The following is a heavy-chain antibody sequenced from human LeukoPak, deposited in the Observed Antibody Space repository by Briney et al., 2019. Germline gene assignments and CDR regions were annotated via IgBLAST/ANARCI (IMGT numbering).Heavy chain of an antibody. Sequence: GGSLRLSCAASGFTFSNYGMHWVRQAPGKGLGWVAFIRYDGSNKYYADSVKGRFTISRDNSKNTLYLQMNSLRAEDTAVYYCAEGRASAASYYYYYYMAVWCKGTTVTVTS. D-gene: IGHD2-2*01. J-gene: IGHJ6*03. CDR1: GFTFSNYG. V-gene: IGHV3-30*02. CDR2: IRYDGSNK. CDR3: AEGRASAASYYYYYYMAV.